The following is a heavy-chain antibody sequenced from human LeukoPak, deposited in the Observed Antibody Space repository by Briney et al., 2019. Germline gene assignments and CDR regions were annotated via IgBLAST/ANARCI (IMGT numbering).Heavy chain of an antibody. Sequence: GASVKVSCKASGGTFSSCAISWVRQAPGQGLEWMGGIIPIFGTANYAQKFQGRVTITTDESTSTAYMELSSLRSEDTAVYYCANHLACGSTSCPPFDSWGQGTLVTVSS. CDR2: IIPIFGTA. D-gene: IGHD2-2*01. J-gene: IGHJ4*02. CDR3: ANHLACGSTSCPPFDS. CDR1: GGTFSSCA. V-gene: IGHV1-69*05.